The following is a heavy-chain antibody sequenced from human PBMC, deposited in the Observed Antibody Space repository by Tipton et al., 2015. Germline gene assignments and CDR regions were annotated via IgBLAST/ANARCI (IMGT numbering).Heavy chain of an antibody. CDR1: GGSISRYY. CDR2: IYYSGST. CDR3: ARDASGWFVDAMDV. D-gene: IGHD6-19*01. Sequence: TLSLTCTVSGGSISRYYWSWIRQPPGKGLEWIAYIYYSGSTNYNPSLKSRVTISVDTSKNQFSLKLSSVTAADTAIYYCARDASGWFVDAMDVWGQGTTVTVSS. V-gene: IGHV4-59*01. J-gene: IGHJ6*02.